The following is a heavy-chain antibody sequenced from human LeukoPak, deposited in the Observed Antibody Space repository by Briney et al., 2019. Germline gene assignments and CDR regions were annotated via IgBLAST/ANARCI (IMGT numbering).Heavy chain of an antibody. V-gene: IGHV1-46*01. D-gene: IGHD3-10*01. CDR1: GYTFTSYY. CDR2: INPSGGST. J-gene: IGHJ4*02. CDR3: ARDRGGTYGSGSYQTFDY. Sequence: ASVKVSCKASGYTFTSYYMHWVRQAPGQGLEWMGIINPSGGSTSYAQKFQGRVTMTRDTSTSTVYMELSSLRSEDTAVYYCARDRGGTYGSGSYQTFDYWGQGTLVTVSS.